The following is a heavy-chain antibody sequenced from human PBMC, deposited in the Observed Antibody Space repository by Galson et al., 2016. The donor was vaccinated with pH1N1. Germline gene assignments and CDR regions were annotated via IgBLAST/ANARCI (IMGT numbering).Heavy chain of an antibody. CDR2: ISASGANT. V-gene: IGHV3-23*01. J-gene: IGHJ4*02. CDR1: GFTSNIFA. CDR3: VKLDSSGYYYGRFDS. D-gene: IGHD3-22*01. Sequence: SLRLSCAASGFTSNIFAMSWVRQAPGKGPEWVSSISASGANTNYADPVKGRFTISRDNSKNTLYLHTNSLRAEDTAIYYCVKLDSSGYYYGRFDSWGQGTLVTVSS.